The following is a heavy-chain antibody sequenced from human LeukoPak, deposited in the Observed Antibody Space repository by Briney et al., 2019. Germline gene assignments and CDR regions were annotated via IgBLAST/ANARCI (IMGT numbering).Heavy chain of an antibody. J-gene: IGHJ6*02. CDR1: GGSISSYY. CDR2: IYYSGST. CDR3: ARESSSWYPYYYGMDV. Sequence: PSETLSFTCTVSGGSISSYYWSWIRQPPGKGLEWIGYIYYSGSTNYNPSLKSRVTISVDTSKNQFSLKLSSVTAADTAVYYCARESSSWYPYYYGMDVWGQGTTVTVSS. D-gene: IGHD6-13*01. V-gene: IGHV4-59*01.